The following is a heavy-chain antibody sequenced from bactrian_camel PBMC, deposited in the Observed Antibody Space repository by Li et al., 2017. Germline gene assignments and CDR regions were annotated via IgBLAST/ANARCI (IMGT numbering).Heavy chain of an antibody. Sequence: VQLVESGGGLVQPGGSLRLSCAASGFTFSTYAMSWVRQAPGKGLEWVSLISSSGGSTLYADSVKGRFTISRDNAKNTLTLQMDSLKTEDTGVYYCAPGADLGYWGQGTQVTVS. CDR2: ISSSGGST. J-gene: IGHJ6*01. CDR1: GFTFSTYA. D-gene: IGHD8*01. CDR3: APGADLGY. V-gene: IGHV3S40*01.